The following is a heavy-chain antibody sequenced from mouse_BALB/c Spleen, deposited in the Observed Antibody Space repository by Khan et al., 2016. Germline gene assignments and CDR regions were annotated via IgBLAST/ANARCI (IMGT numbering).Heavy chain of an antibody. CDR3: ARYYCSSYDAMDY. D-gene: IGHD1-1*01. CDR2: ISYSGST. Sequence: EVQLQESGPSLVKPSQTLSITCSVTGDSITSGYWNWIRKFPGNKLEYMGYISYSGSTYYTPYHNSRISISRDTSKNQDYLHLNSVTTDDTATYYCARYYCSSYDAMDYWGQGTSVTVSS. V-gene: IGHV3-8*02. J-gene: IGHJ4*01. CDR1: GDSITSGY.